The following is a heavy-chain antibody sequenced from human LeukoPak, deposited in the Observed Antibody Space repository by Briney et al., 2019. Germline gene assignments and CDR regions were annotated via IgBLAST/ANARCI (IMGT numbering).Heavy chain of an antibody. CDR3: ARAGPNLGYCSGGSCYSGEDYNYYYYMDV. V-gene: IGHV1-2*02. J-gene: IGHJ6*03. Sequence: ASVKVSCKASGYTFTGYYMHWVRQAPGQGLEWMGWINPNSGGTNYAQKFQGRVTMTRDTSISTAHMELSRLRSDDTAVYYCARAGPNLGYCSGGSCYSGEDYNYYYYMDVWGKGTTVTISS. CDR2: INPNSGGT. CDR1: GYTFTGYY. D-gene: IGHD2-15*01.